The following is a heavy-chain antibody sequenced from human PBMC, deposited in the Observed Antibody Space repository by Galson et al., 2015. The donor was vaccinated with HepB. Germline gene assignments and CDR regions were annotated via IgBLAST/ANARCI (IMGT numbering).Heavy chain of an antibody. CDR2: ISYDGSNK. J-gene: IGHJ1*01. Sequence: SLRLSCAASGFTFSNYVMHWVRQAPGKGLEWVAVISYDGSNKYYAASVKGRFTISRDNSNNIMNLQMSSLRAEDTAMYYCSRDACGSDCSFHHWGQGILVTVAS. V-gene: IGHV3-30-3*01. CDR3: SRDACGSDCSFHH. D-gene: IGHD2-21*02. CDR1: GFTFSNYV.